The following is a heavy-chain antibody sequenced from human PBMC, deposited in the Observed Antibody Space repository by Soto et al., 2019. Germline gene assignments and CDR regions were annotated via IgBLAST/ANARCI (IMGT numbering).Heavy chain of an antibody. J-gene: IGHJ3*02. V-gene: IGHV1-18*01. CDR3: ARAAYYDSSGYPLGAFDI. CDR1: GYTFTSYG. Sequence: GPPVKVSCKASGYTFTSYGISWVRQAPGQGLEWMGWISAYNGNTNYAQKLQGRVTMTTDTSTSTAYMELRSLRSDDTAVYYCARAAYYDSSGYPLGAFDIWGQGTMVTVSS. D-gene: IGHD3-22*01. CDR2: ISAYNGNT.